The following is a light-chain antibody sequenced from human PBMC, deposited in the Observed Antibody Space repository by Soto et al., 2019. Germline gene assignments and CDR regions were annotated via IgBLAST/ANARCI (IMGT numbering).Light chain of an antibody. CDR2: SNN. J-gene: IGLJ2*01. CDR1: NSNIGSNT. CDR3: ASWDDSLNGVV. V-gene: IGLV1-44*01. Sequence: QSVLTQPPSASGTPGQRVTISCSGSNSNIGSNTVNWYQQLPGTAPKLFIYSNNQRPSGVPGRFSDSKSGTSASLAISGLQSEDEADYYCASWDDSLNGVVFGGGTKLTVL.